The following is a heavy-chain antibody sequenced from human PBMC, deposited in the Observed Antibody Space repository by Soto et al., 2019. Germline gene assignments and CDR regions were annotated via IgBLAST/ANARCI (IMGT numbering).Heavy chain of an antibody. D-gene: IGHD2-8*01. Sequence: PGESLKISFNGSGYSFAGYLITCVRQKPWKVLEWMGRIDPSDSQTYYSPSFRGHVTISATKSITTVFLQWSSLRASDTAMYYCARQKYDPDKGPNFQEYLESGGQGTSVIVSP. CDR3: ARQKYDPDKGPNFQEYLES. V-gene: IGHV5-10-1*01. CDR2: IDPSDSQT. CDR1: GYSFAGYL. J-gene: IGHJ4*02.